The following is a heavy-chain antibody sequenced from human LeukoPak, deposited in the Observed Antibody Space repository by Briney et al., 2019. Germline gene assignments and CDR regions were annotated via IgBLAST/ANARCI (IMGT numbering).Heavy chain of an antibody. CDR3: ARGQDDYSSFYTWFDP. CDR1: GASISSGGYY. Sequence: SETLSLTCTVSGASISSGGYYWSWIRQRPGKGLEWIGYIYYSGNTYYSPSLKSRLTISIETSKNQFSLKLRSVTAADTAVYYCARGQDDYSSFYTWFDPWGQGTLVTVSS. D-gene: IGHD4-11*01. V-gene: IGHV4-31*03. J-gene: IGHJ5*02. CDR2: IYYSGNT.